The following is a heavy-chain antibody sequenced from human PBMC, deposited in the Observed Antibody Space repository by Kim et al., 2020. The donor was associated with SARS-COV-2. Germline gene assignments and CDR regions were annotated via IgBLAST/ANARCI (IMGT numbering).Heavy chain of an antibody. D-gene: IGHD6-13*01. CDR3: AKGSSPSGYSSSYDY. V-gene: IGHV3-23*01. CDR1: RFTFSSYA. Sequence: GGSLRLSCAASRFTFSSYAMSWVRQAPGKGLEWVSGTNDNGGSTYYADSVQGRFTISRDNSKKTLYLQMDNLRADDTAVYYCAKGSSPSGYSSSYDYWG. CDR2: TNDNGGST. J-gene: IGHJ4*01.